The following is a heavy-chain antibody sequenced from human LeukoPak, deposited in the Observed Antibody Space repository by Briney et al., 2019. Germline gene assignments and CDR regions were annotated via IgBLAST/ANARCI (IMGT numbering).Heavy chain of an antibody. J-gene: IGHJ4*02. Sequence: PGGSLRLSCAASGFTFTDYAMHWVRQPPGKGLEWVGRIKSKTDGGTTDYAAPVKGRFTIPRDDTKNTLYLQMNSLKTEDTAMYFCTTHGRYCSGTSCYLSFDYWGQGTLVTVSS. CDR2: IKSKTDGGTT. D-gene: IGHD2-2*01. CDR1: GFTFTDYA. CDR3: TTHGRYCSGTSCYLSFDY. V-gene: IGHV3-15*01.